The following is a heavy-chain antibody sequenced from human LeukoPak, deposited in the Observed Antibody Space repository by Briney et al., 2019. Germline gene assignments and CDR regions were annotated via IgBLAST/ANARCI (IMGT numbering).Heavy chain of an antibody. J-gene: IGHJ3*02. V-gene: IGHV4-4*01. CDR2: VFDSPRI. Sequence: SGTLSLTCAVSGDSISTRNWFSWVRQSPGKGLEWLGEVFDSPRINYNPSVKGRVTISVDKPRNQFSLELRSVTAADTAMYWCARHGPGSFIGRDAFDIWGRGTMVTVS. D-gene: IGHD3-10*01. CDR1: GDSISTRNW. CDR3: ARHGPGSFIGRDAFDI.